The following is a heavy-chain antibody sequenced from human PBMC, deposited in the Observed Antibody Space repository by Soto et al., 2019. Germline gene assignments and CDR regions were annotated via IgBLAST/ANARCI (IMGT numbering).Heavy chain of an antibody. CDR1: GFTFSSYA. CDR2: ISGSGGST. Sequence: GGSLRLSCAASGFTFSSYAMSWVRQAPGKGLEWVSAISGSGGSTYYADSGKGRFTISRDNSKNTLYLQMNSLRAEDTAVYYCASTRGSSSGWYYYGMDVWGQGTTVTVSS. D-gene: IGHD6-19*01. CDR3: ASTRGSSSGWYYYGMDV. J-gene: IGHJ6*02. V-gene: IGHV3-23*01.